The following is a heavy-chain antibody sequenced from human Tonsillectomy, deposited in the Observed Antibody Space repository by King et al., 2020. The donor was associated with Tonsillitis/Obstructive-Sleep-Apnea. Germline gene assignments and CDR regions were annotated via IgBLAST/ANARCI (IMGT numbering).Heavy chain of an antibody. CDR3: ARPYYYDFWGVHTQNEYSYYYMDV. D-gene: IGHD3-3*01. Sequence: LQLQESGPGLVKPSETLSLTCTASGGSISSSSHYWGWIRQPPGKGLGWIGRIHYSWSTYYNPSLKSRITISVDTSKNQFSLKLNSVTAADTAVYYCARPYYYDFWGVHTQNEYSYYYMDVWGKGTTVTVSS. J-gene: IGHJ6*03. CDR2: IHYSWST. CDR1: GGSISSSSHY. V-gene: IGHV4-39*01.